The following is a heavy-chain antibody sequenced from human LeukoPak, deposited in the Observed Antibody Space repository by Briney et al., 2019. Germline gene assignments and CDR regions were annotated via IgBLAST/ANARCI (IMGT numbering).Heavy chain of an antibody. CDR1: GFTFSSYW. CDR2: IKQDGSEK. Sequence: GGSLRLSCAASGFTFSSYWMSWVRQAPGKGLEWVANIKQDGSEKYYVDSVKGRFTISRDNAKNSLYLQMNSLRAEDTALYYCAKDITLAYYYDSSGSQGLGYWGQGTLVTVSS. J-gene: IGHJ4*02. CDR3: AKDITLAYYYDSSGSQGLGY. V-gene: IGHV3-7*03. D-gene: IGHD3-22*01.